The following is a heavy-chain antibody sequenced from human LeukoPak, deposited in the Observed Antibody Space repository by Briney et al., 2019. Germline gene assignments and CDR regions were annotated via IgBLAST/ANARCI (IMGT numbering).Heavy chain of an antibody. CDR2: INPNSGGT. J-gene: IGHJ6*03. D-gene: IGHD2-2*01. Sequence: ASVKVSCKASGYTFTGYYMHWVRQAPGQGLEWMGRINPNSGGTNYAQKSQGTVTLTRDTSNSTAYMELSRLRSDDTAVYYCLLLGKLGYCSSTSCPGDYMDVWGKGTTVTVSS. V-gene: IGHV1-2*06. CDR1: GYTFTGYY. CDR3: LLLGKLGYCSSTSCPGDYMDV.